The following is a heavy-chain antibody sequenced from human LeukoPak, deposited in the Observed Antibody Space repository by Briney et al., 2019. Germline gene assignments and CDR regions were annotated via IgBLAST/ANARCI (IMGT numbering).Heavy chain of an antibody. CDR2: IYYSGST. CDR3: ARDPISSRSDAFDI. CDR1: GGSLSSSSYY. Sequence: SETLSLTCTVSGGSLSSSSYYWGWIRQPPGKGLEWIGSIYYSGSTYYNPSLKSRVTISVDTSKNQFSLKLSSVTAADTAVYYCARDPISSRSDAFDIWGQGTMVTVSS. V-gene: IGHV4-39*07. J-gene: IGHJ3*02. D-gene: IGHD6-13*01.